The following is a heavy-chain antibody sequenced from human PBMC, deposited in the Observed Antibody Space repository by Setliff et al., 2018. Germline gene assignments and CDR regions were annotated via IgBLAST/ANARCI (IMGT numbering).Heavy chain of an antibody. V-gene: IGHV4-39*07. D-gene: IGHD3-9*01. CDR3: ARTLYDYDILTGPGYYFDY. Sequence: ETLSLTCTVSGGSISSSSYYWGWIRQPPGEGLEWIGSIYYSGSTYYNPSLKSRVTISVDTSKNQFSLKLSSVTAADTAVYYCARTLYDYDILTGPGYYFDYWGQGTLVTVSS. J-gene: IGHJ4*02. CDR1: GGSISSSSYY. CDR2: IYYSGST.